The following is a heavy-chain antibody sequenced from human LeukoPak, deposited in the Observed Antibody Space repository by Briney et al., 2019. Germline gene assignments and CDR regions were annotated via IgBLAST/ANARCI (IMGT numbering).Heavy chain of an antibody. Sequence: PGGSLRLSCAASGFTLSDYYMSWLRQAPGKGLEWISYITSGGSTIYYADSVKGRFTISRDNAKNSLYLQMNSLRAEDTAVYYCARVPPQTWDPSGYMDVWGKGTTVTVSS. J-gene: IGHJ6*03. V-gene: IGHV3-11*01. CDR1: GFTLSDYY. CDR3: ARVPPQTWDPSGYMDV. CDR2: ITSGGSTI. D-gene: IGHD1-26*01.